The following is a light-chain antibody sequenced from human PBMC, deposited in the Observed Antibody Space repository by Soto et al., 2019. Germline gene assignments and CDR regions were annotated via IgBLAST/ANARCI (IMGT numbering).Light chain of an antibody. Sequence: EIVLTQSPGTLSLSPGERATLSCGTSHFLATNYLAWYQQKPGQAPTLLIYDASTRATGIPDRFSGCGSGTDFTLTISGLEPEDFALYFCQQYDTSPWTFGQGTKVDIK. CDR1: HFLATNY. J-gene: IGKJ1*01. CDR3: QQYDTSPWT. CDR2: DAS. V-gene: IGKV3-20*01.